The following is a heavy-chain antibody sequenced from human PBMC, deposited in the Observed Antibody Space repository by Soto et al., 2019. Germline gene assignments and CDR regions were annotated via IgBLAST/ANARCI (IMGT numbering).Heavy chain of an antibody. CDR3: ARGTADIVVVPAASNYYYYYMDV. CDR2: INPSGGST. J-gene: IGHJ6*03. Sequence: GASVKVSCKASGYTFTCYYMYWVRQSSGQGLEWMGIINPSGGSTSYAQKFQGRVTMTRDTSTSTVYMELSSLRSEDTAVYYCARGTADIVVVPAASNYYYYYMDVWGKGTTVTVSS. D-gene: IGHD2-2*01. V-gene: IGHV1-46*03. CDR1: GYTFTCYY.